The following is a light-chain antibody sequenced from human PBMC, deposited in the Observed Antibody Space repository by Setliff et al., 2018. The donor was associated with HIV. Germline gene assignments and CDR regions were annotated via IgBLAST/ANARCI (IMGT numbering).Light chain of an antibody. Sequence: LTQPASVSGSPGQSITISCTGTSSDVGTYNAVYWYQQHPGKAPKLMIYDVSTRPSGVSNRFSGSKSGNTASLTISGLQTEDEADYYCSSYTSSSTDVFGAGTKVTVL. V-gene: IGLV2-14*01. J-gene: IGLJ1*01. CDR3: SSYTSSSTDV. CDR2: DVS. CDR1: SSDVGTYNA.